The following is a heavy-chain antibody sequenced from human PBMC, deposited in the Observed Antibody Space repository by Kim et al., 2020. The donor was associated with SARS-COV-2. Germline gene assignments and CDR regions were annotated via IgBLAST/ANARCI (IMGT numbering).Heavy chain of an antibody. CDR1: GFTFSSYA. CDR2: ISGSGGST. D-gene: IGHD6-13*01. CDR3: AKGRYSSSWIDYYYGMDV. Sequence: GGSLRLSCAASGFTFSSYAMSRVRQAPGKGLEWVSAISGSGGSTYYADSVKGRFTISRDNSKNTLYLQMNSLRAEDTAVYYCAKGRYSSSWIDYYYGMDVWGQGTTVTVSS. V-gene: IGHV3-23*01. J-gene: IGHJ6*02.